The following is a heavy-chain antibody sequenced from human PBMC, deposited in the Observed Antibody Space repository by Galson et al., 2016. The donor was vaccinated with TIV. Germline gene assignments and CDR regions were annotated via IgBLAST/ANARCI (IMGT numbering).Heavy chain of an antibody. J-gene: IGHJ4*02. D-gene: IGHD3-16*01. CDR3: ARHGPWSFYFDS. CDR2: IYYAGTT. Sequence: GTIYYAGTTYYNPSLKSRVTMSVDASKSQISLRLSSVTAADTSVYFCARHGPWSFYFDSWGQGTLVTVSS. V-gene: IGHV4-39*01.